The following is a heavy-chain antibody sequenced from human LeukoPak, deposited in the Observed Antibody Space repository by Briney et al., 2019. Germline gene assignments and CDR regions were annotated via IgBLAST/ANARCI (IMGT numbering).Heavy chain of an antibody. V-gene: IGHV3-20*04. CDR1: GFTFDDYG. Sequence: PGGSLRLSCAASGFTFDDYGMSWVRQAPGKGLEWVSGINWNGGSTGYADSVQGRFTISRGHAQNSLYLQMNSLRAEDTALYYCARDHDRTWFDPWGQGTLVTVSS. J-gene: IGHJ5*02. CDR3: ARDHDRTWFDP. D-gene: IGHD1-7*01. CDR2: INWNGGST.